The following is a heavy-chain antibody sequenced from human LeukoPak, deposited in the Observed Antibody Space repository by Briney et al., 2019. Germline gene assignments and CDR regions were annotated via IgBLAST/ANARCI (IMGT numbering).Heavy chain of an antibody. V-gene: IGHV1-46*02. Sequence: ASVKISCKASNYVFKNYGITWVRQAPGQGLEWMGIINPSGGSTSYAQKFQGRVTMTRDTSTSTVYMELSSLRSEDTAVYYCARDPYSSGWYYFDYWGQGTLVTVSS. CDR2: INPSGGST. D-gene: IGHD6-19*01. J-gene: IGHJ4*02. CDR1: NYVFKNYG. CDR3: ARDPYSSGWYYFDY.